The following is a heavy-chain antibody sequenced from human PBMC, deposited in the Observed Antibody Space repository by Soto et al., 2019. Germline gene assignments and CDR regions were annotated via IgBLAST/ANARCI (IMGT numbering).Heavy chain of an antibody. J-gene: IGHJ5*02. V-gene: IGHV3-48*03. Sequence: GGSLRLSCADSGFTFTYFGVNWVRQAPGKGLEWISCISGSGSTIYYADSVKGRFTISRDNAKNSLYLQMNSLRAEDTAVYYCARVSTRWFDPWGQGTLVTVSS. CDR3: ARVSTRWFDP. CDR2: ISGSGSTI. D-gene: IGHD2-2*01. CDR1: GFTFTYFG.